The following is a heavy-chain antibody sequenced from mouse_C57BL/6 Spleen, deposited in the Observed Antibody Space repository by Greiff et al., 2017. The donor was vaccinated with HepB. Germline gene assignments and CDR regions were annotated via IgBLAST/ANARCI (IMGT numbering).Heavy chain of an antibody. CDR1: GYTFTSYW. V-gene: IGHV1-69*01. CDR2: IDPSDSYT. D-gene: IGHD1-1*02. Sequence: QVQLQQPGAELVMPGASVKLSCKASGYTFTSYWMHWVKQRPGQGLEWIGEIDPSDSYTNYNQKFKGKSTLTVDKSSSTAYMQLSSLTSEDSAVYDCARGYGYWYFDVWGTGTTVTVSS. J-gene: IGHJ1*03. CDR3: ARGYGYWYFDV.